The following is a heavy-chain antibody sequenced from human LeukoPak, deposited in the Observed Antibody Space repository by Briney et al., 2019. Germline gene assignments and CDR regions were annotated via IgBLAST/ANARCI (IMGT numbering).Heavy chain of an antibody. J-gene: IGHJ4*02. Sequence: SETLSLTCAVYGGALSGYYWSWIRQPPGKGLEWIGEINHSGSTNYNPSLKSRVTISVDTSKNQLSLKLSSMTAADTAVYYCARQWLVSPLFDYWGQGTLVTVSS. CDR2: INHSGST. CDR3: ARQWLVSPLFDY. V-gene: IGHV4-34*01. CDR1: GGALSGYY. D-gene: IGHD6-19*01.